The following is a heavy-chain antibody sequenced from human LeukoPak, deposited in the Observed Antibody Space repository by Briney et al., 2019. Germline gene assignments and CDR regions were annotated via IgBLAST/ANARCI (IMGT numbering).Heavy chain of an antibody. D-gene: IGHD5-24*01. CDR2: IYYSGST. V-gene: IGHV4-59*08. Sequence: SETLSPTCTVSGGSISSYYWSWFRQPPGKGLEWIGYIYYSGSTSYNPSLKSRVSISVDTSKNQFSLKLTSVTAADTAMYYCARPSRDGYVDAFDIWGQGTMVTVSS. CDR1: GGSISSYY. J-gene: IGHJ3*02. CDR3: ARPSRDGYVDAFDI.